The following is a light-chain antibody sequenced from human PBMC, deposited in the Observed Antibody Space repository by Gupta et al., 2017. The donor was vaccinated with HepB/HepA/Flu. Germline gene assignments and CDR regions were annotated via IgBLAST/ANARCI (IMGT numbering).Light chain of an antibody. CDR1: QTISNY. CDR3: QQSSDFPWI. V-gene: IGKV1-39*01. Sequence: DIQMTQSPSSLSASVGDRVTITCRASQTISNYLNWYQQKPGRAPKLLIYAASTLQSGVPSRFSGSGSGTDFTLTIRSLQPEDFATYYCQQSSDFPWIFGQGTKLEIK. CDR2: AAS. J-gene: IGKJ2*01.